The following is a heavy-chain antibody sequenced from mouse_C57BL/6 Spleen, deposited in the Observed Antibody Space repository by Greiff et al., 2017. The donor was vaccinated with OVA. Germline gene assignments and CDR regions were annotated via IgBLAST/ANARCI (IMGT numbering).Heavy chain of an antibody. Sequence: QVHVKQPGAELVKPGASVKLSCKASGYTFTSYWMQWVKQRPGQGLEWIGEIDPSDSYTNYNQKFKGKATLTVDTSSSTAYMQLSSLTSEDSAVYYCARSLYGNPYFDYWGQGTTLTVSS. CDR1: GYTFTSYW. CDR3: ARSLYGNPYFDY. D-gene: IGHD2-1*01. CDR2: IDPSDSYT. J-gene: IGHJ2*01. V-gene: IGHV1-50*01.